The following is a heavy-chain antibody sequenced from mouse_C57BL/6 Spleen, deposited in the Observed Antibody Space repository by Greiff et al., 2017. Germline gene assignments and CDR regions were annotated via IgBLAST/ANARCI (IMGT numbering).Heavy chain of an antibody. Sequence: EVQLQESGPELVKPGASVKISCKASGYSFTGYYMNWVKQSPEKSLEWIGEINPSTGGTTYNQKFKAKATLTVDKSSSTAYMQLKSLTSEDSAVYYCARPRRGAMDYWGQGTSVTVSS. CDR2: INPSTGGT. CDR3: ARPRRGAMDY. J-gene: IGHJ4*01. V-gene: IGHV1-42*01. CDR1: GYSFTGYY.